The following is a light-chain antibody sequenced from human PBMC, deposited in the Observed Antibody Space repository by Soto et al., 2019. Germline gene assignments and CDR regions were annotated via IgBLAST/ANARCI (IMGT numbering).Light chain of an antibody. CDR2: YDD. V-gene: IGLV1-36*01. Sequence: QSVLTQPSSVSEAPRRRVTISCSGSSSNIGKNAVTWYQQVPGKAPKLIIYYDDLLPSGVSDRFSGSKSGSSASLAISGLQSEDEADYYCAAWDDSLNGPVFGGGTKVTVL. CDR1: SSNIGKNA. CDR3: AAWDDSLNGPV. J-gene: IGLJ2*01.